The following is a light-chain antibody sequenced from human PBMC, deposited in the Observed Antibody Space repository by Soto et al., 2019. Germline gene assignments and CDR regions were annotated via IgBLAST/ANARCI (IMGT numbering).Light chain of an antibody. J-gene: IGKJ1*01. V-gene: IGKV3-20*01. CDR1: QSVDNSN. CDR2: GAS. CDR3: QQYGSSGT. Sequence: NGLTQSPGTLSLTKGERATLSCRASQSVDNSNLAWYQQKLGRAPRLLISGASTRATGIPDRFSGSGSGTDFTLTISRLEPEDFAVYYCQQYGSSGTFGQGTKVDIK.